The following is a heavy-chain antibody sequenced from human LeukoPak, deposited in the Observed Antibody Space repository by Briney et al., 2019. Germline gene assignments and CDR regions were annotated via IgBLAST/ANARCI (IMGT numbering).Heavy chain of an antibody. CDR3: ARDGVAAGTTGRYYYYYYMDV. V-gene: IGHV1-2*02. J-gene: IGHJ6*03. CDR1: GFTFTGYY. CDR2: INPNSGGT. Sequence: GASVKVSCKASGFTFTGYYMHWVRQAPGQGLEWMGWINPNSGGTNYAQKLQGRVTMTTDTSTSTASMELRSLRSDDTAVYYCARDGVAAGTTGRYYYYYYMDVWGKGTTVTISS. D-gene: IGHD6-13*01.